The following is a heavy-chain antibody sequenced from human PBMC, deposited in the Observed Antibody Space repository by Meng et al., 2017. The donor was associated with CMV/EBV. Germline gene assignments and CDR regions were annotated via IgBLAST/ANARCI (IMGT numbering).Heavy chain of an antibody. CDR2: IYYSGST. CDR3: ASRITIFGVVTAFDP. Sequence: LPRQESGPGLVKPSGNLSLTCTVSGGSISSSSYYWGWIRQPPGKGLEWIGSIYYSGSTYYNPSLKSRVTISVDTSKNQFSLKLSSVTAADTAVYYCASRITIFGVVTAFDPWGQGTLVTVSS. J-gene: IGHJ5*02. D-gene: IGHD3-3*01. V-gene: IGHV4-39*07. CDR1: GGSISSSSYY.